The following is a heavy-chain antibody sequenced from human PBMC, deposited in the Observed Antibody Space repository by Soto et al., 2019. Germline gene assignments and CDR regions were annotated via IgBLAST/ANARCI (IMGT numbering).Heavy chain of an antibody. Sequence: SETLSLTCTVSGGSIHGYSWTWSRQAPGRELEWIGYMYYTGDTNYNPSLKSRVSISIDKSKSLFSLNLTSVTAADTAIYYCATEILDPPGFDYWGQGTLVTVSS. CDR1: GGSIHGYS. CDR2: MYYTGDT. D-gene: IGHD3-3*01. V-gene: IGHV4-59*01. J-gene: IGHJ4*02. CDR3: ATEILDPPGFDY.